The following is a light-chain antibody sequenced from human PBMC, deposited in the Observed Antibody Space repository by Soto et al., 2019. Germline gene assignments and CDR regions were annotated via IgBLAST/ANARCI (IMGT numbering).Light chain of an antibody. CDR2: DAS. V-gene: IGKV3-11*01. Sequence: EIALTQSPAILSLSPGDRATLSCRARQSVGNILSWYQQKPGQPPRLLMYDASERATGVPVRFSGVGSGADFPLSISSLEPDAFAVYYCQQRSDGPLIFGVGTKVEIK. J-gene: IGKJ4*01. CDR1: QSVGNI. CDR3: QQRSDGPLI.